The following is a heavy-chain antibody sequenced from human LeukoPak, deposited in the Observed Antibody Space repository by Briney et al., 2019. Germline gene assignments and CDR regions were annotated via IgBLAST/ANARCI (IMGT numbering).Heavy chain of an antibody. Sequence: SETLSLTCNVSGGSISSYYWSWIRQPPGKGLEWIGYIYYSGSTNYNPSLKSRVTISVDTSKNQFSLELSSVTAADTAVYYCARSDRYCSSTSCYEGRDYWGQGTLVTVSS. D-gene: IGHD2-2*01. CDR1: GGSISSYY. CDR3: ARSDRYCSSTSCYEGRDY. CDR2: IYYSGST. J-gene: IGHJ4*02. V-gene: IGHV4-59*01.